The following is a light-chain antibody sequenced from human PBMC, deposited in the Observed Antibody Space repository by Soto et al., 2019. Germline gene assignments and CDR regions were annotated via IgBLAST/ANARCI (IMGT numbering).Light chain of an antibody. Sequence: QSVLTQPASVSGAPGQSITISCVGTSGDIGAYNYVSWYQQHPGKAPKLLIYGVSNRPSGVSNRFSGSTSGTSASLAITGLQAEDEADYYCQSYDSSLSASYVFGTGTKVTVL. J-gene: IGLJ1*01. CDR3: QSYDSSLSASYV. CDR1: SGDIGAYNY. V-gene: IGLV2-14*01. CDR2: GVS.